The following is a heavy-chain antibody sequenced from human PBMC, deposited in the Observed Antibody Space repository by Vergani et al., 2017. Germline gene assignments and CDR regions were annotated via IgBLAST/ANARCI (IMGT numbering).Heavy chain of an antibody. D-gene: IGHD3-10*01. CDR2: INPSGST. V-gene: IGHV4-34*02. CDR3: ARGLGSGSYYHY. J-gene: IGHJ4*02. CDR1: GGSSSAYY. Sequence: QVQLQQWGAGLLQPSETLSLTCAVYGGSSSAYYWGWVRQRPGKGLEWVGEINPSGSTNYNPSLQSRVTMAVDTSKNQFSLKVYSVTAADTAVYYCARGLGSGSYYHYWGQGTLVTVSS.